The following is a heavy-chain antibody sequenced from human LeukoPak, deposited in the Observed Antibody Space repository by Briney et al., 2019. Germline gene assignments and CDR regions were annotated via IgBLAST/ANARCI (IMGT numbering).Heavy chain of an antibody. Sequence: GESLKISCKGSGYSVTTYWIGWVRQMPGKGLEWMGTVYPGDSDTRYSPSSQGQVTISADKSLSTASLQWSSLKASDTAMYYCARGQSPFDYWGQGTLVTVSS. CDR2: VYPGDSDT. CDR1: GYSVTTYW. CDR3: ARGQSPFDY. V-gene: IGHV5-51*01. J-gene: IGHJ4*02.